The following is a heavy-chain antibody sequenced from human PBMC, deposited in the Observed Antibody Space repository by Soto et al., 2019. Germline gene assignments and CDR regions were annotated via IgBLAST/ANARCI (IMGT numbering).Heavy chain of an antibody. J-gene: IGHJ4*02. Sequence: QVHLVQSGAEVKKPGASVKVSCKGSGYGFTTYGITWVRQAPGQGLEWMAGISAHNGNPNYAPKVQGRVTVTRDTSTSTAYMELRSLRYDDTAVYYCARGRYGDYWGQGALVTVSS. V-gene: IGHV1-18*01. CDR3: ARGRYGDY. CDR2: ISAHNGNP. CDR1: GYGFTTYG. D-gene: IGHD1-1*01.